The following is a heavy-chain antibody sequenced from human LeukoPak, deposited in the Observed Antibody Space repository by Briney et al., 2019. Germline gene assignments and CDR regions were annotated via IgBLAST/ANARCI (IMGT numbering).Heavy chain of an antibody. Sequence: GGSLRLSCAASGFTFSSYSMNWVRQAPGKGLEWVSSISSSSSYIYYADSVKGRFTISRDNAKNSLYLKMNSLRAEDTAVYYCARGERGTYYYDSSGYSTFDYWGQGTLVTVSS. CDR2: ISSSSSYI. V-gene: IGHV3-21*01. D-gene: IGHD3-22*01. J-gene: IGHJ4*02. CDR1: GFTFSSYS. CDR3: ARGERGTYYYDSSGYSTFDY.